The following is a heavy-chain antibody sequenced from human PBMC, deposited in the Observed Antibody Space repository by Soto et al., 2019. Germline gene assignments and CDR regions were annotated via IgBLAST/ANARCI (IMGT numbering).Heavy chain of an antibody. CDR1: GGTFSSYA. CDR3: AREGYDFWSGSMAYYYYGMDV. J-gene: IGHJ6*02. V-gene: IGHV1-69*13. Sequence: GASVKVSCKASGGTFSSYAISWVRQAPGQGLEWMGGIIPIFGTANYAQKFQGRVTITADESTSTAYMELSSLRSEDTAVYYCAREGYDFWSGSMAYYYYGMDVWGQGTTVTVSS. CDR2: IIPIFGTA. D-gene: IGHD3-3*01.